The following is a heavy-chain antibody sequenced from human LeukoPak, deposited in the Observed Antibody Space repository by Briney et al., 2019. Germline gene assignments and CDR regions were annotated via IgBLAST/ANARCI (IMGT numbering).Heavy chain of an antibody. V-gene: IGHV4-39*01. CDR3: ARHQPTQDGYFDY. D-gene: IGHD5-24*01. Sequence: SETLSLTCTVSGGSISSSSYYWGWIRQPPGTGLEWIGSIYYSGSTYYNPSLKSRVTISVDTSKNQFSLKLSSVTAADTAVYYCARHQPTQDGYFDYWGQGTLVTVSS. CDR2: IYYSGST. J-gene: IGHJ4*02. CDR1: GGSISSSSYY.